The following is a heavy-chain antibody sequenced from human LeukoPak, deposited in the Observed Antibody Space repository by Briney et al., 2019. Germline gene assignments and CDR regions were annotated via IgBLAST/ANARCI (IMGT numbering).Heavy chain of an antibody. CDR2: ISSSSSTI. V-gene: IGHV3-48*01. CDR1: GFTFSSYE. Sequence: AGGSLRLSCAASGFTFSSYEMNWVRQAPGKGLEWVSYISSSSSTIYYADSVKGRFTISRDNAKNSLYLQMNSLRAEDTAVYYCARNDYGDSLYYFDYWGQGTLVTVSS. CDR3: ARNDYGDSLYYFDY. J-gene: IGHJ4*02. D-gene: IGHD4-17*01.